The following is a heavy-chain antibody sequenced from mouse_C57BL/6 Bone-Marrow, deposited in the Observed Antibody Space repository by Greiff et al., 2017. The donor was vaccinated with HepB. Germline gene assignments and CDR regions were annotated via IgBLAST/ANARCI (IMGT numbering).Heavy chain of an antibody. Sequence: EVKLQESGGGLVKPGGSLKLSCAASGFTFSSYAMSWVRQTPEKRLEWVATISDGGSYTYYPDNVKGRFTISRDNAKNNLYLQMSHLKSEDTAMYYCAKLGRNWFAYWGQGTLVTVSA. CDR3: AKLGRNWFAY. J-gene: IGHJ3*01. CDR2: ISDGGSYT. D-gene: IGHD4-1*01. CDR1: GFTFSSYA. V-gene: IGHV5-4*03.